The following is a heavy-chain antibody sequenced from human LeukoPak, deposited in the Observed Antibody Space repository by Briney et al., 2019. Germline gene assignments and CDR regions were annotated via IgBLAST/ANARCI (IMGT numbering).Heavy chain of an antibody. Sequence: ASVKVSCKVSGYTLTELSMHWVRQAPGKGLEWMGGFDPEDGETIYAQKFQGRVTMTRDTSTSTVYMELSSLRSEDTAVYYCAITYYDSSGYSAFDYWGQGTLVTVSS. CDR2: FDPEDGET. D-gene: IGHD3-22*01. V-gene: IGHV1-24*01. CDR1: GYTLTELS. J-gene: IGHJ4*02. CDR3: AITYYDSSGYSAFDY.